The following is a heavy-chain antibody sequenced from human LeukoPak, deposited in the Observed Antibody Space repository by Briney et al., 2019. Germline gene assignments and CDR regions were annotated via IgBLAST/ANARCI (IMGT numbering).Heavy chain of an antibody. CDR2: ISGSGGST. CDR1: GLTFSSYA. Sequence: PGGSLTLSCAASGLTFSSYAMSWVRHAPGKGLEWVSAISGSGGSTYHADCVKGRFTISRDNSKNTLYLQMNSLRAEDTAVYYCAKVGDYDILTGYSYYFDYWGQGTLVSVSS. J-gene: IGHJ4*02. D-gene: IGHD3-9*01. CDR3: AKVGDYDILTGYSYYFDY. V-gene: IGHV3-23*01.